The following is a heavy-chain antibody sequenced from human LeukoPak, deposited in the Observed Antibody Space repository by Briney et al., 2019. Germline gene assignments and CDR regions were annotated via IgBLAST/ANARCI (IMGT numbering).Heavy chain of an antibody. CDR1: GFTFSSYA. D-gene: IGHD3-10*01. CDR3: AKDRDYYGSGSYYAH. CDR2: ISGSGGST. J-gene: IGHJ4*02. Sequence: PGGSLRLSCAASGFTFSSYAMSWVRQAPGKGLEWVSAISGSGGSTYYADSVKGRFTISRDNSKNTLYLQMNSLRAEDTAVYYCAKDRDYYGSGSYYAHWGQGTLVTVSS. V-gene: IGHV3-23*01.